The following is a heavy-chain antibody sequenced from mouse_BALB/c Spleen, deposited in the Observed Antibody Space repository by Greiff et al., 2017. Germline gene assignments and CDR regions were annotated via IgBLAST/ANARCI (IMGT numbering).Heavy chain of an antibody. CDR1: GYTFTSYW. V-gene: IGHV1-7*01. CDR3: ARGNYNAPGFAY. J-gene: IGHJ3*01. CDR2: INPSTGYT. D-gene: IGHD2-12*01. Sequence: VQLQQSGAELAKPGASVKMSCKASGYTFTSYWMHWVKQRPGQGLEWIGYINPSTGYTEYNQKFKDKATLTADKSSSTAYMQLSSLTSEDSAVYYCARGNYNAPGFAYWGQGTLVTVSA.